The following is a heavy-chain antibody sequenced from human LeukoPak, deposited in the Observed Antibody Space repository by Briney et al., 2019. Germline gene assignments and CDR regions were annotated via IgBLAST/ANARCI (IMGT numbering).Heavy chain of an antibody. CDR1: GYTFTGYY. CDR2: INPNSGGT. J-gene: IGHJ3*02. CDR3: ARGLELFVAFDI. D-gene: IGHD1-7*01. Sequence: EASVKVSCKASGYTFTGYYMHWVRQAPGQGLEWMGWINPNSGGTNYAQKFQGRVTMTRDTSISTAYMELSSLRSEDTAVYYCARGLELFVAFDIWGQGTMVTVSS. V-gene: IGHV1-2*02.